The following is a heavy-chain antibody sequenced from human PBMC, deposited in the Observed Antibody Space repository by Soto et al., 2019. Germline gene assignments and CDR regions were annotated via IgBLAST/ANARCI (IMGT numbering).Heavy chain of an antibody. CDR1: GFSVSTNF. J-gene: IGHJ3*01. CDR3: ARQCDRDWSNAFPL. V-gene: IGHV3-66*04. Sequence: EEQLVESGGGLVRPGGSLRLSCAVSGFSVSTNFMNWVRQAPGREPQWVAVLYPGPGTYYADSVQGRFIISRDDSTNTLFLHLTNMRAEDTAVYYCARQCDRDWSNAFPLWGQGTMVTVSS. CDR2: LYPGPGT. D-gene: IGHD2-21*01.